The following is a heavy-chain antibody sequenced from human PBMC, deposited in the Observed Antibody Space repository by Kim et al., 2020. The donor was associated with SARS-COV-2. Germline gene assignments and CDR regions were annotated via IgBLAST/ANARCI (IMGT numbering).Heavy chain of an antibody. CDR3: ARGSSSGYHFDY. V-gene: IGHV1-3*01. J-gene: IGHJ4*02. D-gene: IGHD3-22*01. Sequence: KYSQKFQGRVTSTRDTSASTAYMELSSLRSEDTAVYYCARGSSSGYHFDYWGQGTLVTVSS.